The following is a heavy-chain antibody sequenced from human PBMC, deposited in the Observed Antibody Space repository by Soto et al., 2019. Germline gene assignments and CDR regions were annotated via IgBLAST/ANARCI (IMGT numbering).Heavy chain of an antibody. V-gene: IGHV3-74*01. D-gene: IGHD3-10*01. Sequence: GGSLRLYCPASGFNVANHCMHWVRQAPGKGLVWVSRITSDGKSKAYAESVKGRFAISRDNAKNSVYLQMDSLRAEDTAVYYCARDSGYGSGASVNHYLDYWGHGTLVTVSS. CDR1: GFNVANHC. CDR2: ITSDGKSK. J-gene: IGHJ4*01. CDR3: ARDSGYGSGASVNHYLDY.